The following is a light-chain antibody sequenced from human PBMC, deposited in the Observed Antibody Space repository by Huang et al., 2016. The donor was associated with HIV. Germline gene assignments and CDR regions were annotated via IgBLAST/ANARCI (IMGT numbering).Light chain of an antibody. CDR2: KVS. J-gene: IGKJ3*01. CDR1: ESLVYSDGNTY. V-gene: IGKV2-30*01. Sequence: DVVMTQPPLSLPVTLGQPASISCRSSESLVYSDGNTYLNWFQQRPGQSPRRLIYKVSIRDSGVPDRFSGSGSGTNFTLKISRVEAEDVGIYYCMQGSHWPPTFGPGTKVDFK. CDR3: MQGSHWPPT.